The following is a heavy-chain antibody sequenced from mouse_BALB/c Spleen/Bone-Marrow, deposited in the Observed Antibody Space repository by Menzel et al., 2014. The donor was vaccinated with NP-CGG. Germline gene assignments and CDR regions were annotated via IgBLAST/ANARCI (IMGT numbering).Heavy chain of an antibody. CDR3: ARENYGSSYYFDY. V-gene: IGHV1-84*02. CDR1: GYTFTDYY. Sequence: VQLQQSGPELVKPGASVKISCKASGYTFTDYYINWVKQKPGQGLEWIGWIYPGSGNTKYNEKFKGKATLTVDTSSSTAYMQLSSLTSKDTAVYFCARENYGSSYYFDYWGQGTTLTVSS. D-gene: IGHD1-1*01. CDR2: IYPGSGNT. J-gene: IGHJ2*01.